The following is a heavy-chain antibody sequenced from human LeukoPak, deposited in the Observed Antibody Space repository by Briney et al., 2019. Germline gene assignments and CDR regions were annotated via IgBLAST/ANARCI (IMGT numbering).Heavy chain of an antibody. J-gene: IGHJ4*02. CDR2: ISGSGGST. D-gene: IGHD6-19*01. CDR1: GFTFSSYA. V-gene: IGHV3-23*01. Sequence: TGGSLRLSCAASGFTFSSYAMSWVRQAPGKGLEWVSAISGSGGSTYYADSVKGRFTISRDNSKNTLYLQMNSLRAEDTAVYYCAKDLWYSSGWFDYWGQGTLVTVSS. CDR3: AKDLWYSSGWFDY.